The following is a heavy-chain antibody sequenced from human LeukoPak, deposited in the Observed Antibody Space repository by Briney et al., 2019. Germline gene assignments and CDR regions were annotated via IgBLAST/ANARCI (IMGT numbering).Heavy chain of an antibody. CDR3: ATGCVGSPSCFTNAYDH. V-gene: IGHV3-23*01. D-gene: IGHD1-26*01. Sequence: GGSLRLSCAVSGLTFNTYAMNWVRQAPGKGLEWVSGISDSGRDTYYSDSVKGRFSISRDNSKSTVYLQMNSLRAEDTALYFCATGCVGSPSCFTNAYDHWGQGTLVTVSS. J-gene: IGHJ4*02. CDR2: ISDSGRDT. CDR1: GLTFNTYA.